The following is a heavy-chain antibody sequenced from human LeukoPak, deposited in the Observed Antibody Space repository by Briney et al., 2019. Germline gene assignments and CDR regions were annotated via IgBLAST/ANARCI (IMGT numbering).Heavy chain of an antibody. D-gene: IGHD6-6*01. CDR1: GFPFSSYA. V-gene: IGHV3-23*01. J-gene: IGHJ4*02. CDR3: AKPLGERSSSLCFDY. CDR2: ISGSGGST. Sequence: PGGSLRLPCAASGFPFSSYAMSGVRQAPGKGLEGVSAISGSGGSTYYADSVKGRFTISRDNSKNTLYLQMNSVRAEDTAVYYCAKPLGERSSSLCFDYWGQGTLVTVSS.